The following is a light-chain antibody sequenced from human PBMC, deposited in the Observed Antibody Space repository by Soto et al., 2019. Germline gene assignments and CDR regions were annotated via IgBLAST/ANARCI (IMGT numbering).Light chain of an antibody. Sequence: EIVMTQSPATLSVSPGESATLSCRASQSVTTNLAWYQQQPGQAPRLLIYGASIRATGIPARFSGSGSGTEFTLTISSLQSEDFAIYYCQQYNKWPSGTFGQGTRLEIK. CDR3: QQYNKWPSGT. J-gene: IGKJ5*01. V-gene: IGKV3-15*01. CDR2: GAS. CDR1: QSVTTN.